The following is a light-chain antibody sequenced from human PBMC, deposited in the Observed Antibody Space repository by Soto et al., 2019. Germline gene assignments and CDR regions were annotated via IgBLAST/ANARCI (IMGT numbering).Light chain of an antibody. CDR2: GAS. CDR1: QSISSD. Sequence: IVMTQSPATLSVSPGERATLSCRASQSISSDVAWYRQKPGQPPTLILYGASTRAIGIRARFSGSGSGTEFTLTINSLQSEAFGTYYCQQYNDWPLSFGGGTKVEIK. J-gene: IGKJ4*01. CDR3: QQYNDWPLS. V-gene: IGKV3-15*01.